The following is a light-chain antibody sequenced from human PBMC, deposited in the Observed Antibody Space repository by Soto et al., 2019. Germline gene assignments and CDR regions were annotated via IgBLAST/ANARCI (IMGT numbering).Light chain of an antibody. V-gene: IGKV3-15*01. J-gene: IGKJ5*01. CDR2: GAS. Sequence: EIVMTQSPATLSVSPGERATLSCRASQSVSSNLAWYQQKPCQAPRLLIYGASTRATGIPARFSGSGSGTEFTLIISSLQSEDFAVYFCQHHHNWPPITSGQGTRLEIK. CDR3: QHHHNWPPIT. CDR1: QSVSSN.